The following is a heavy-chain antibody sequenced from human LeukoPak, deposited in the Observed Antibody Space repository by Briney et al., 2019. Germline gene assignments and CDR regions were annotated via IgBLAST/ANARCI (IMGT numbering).Heavy chain of an antibody. D-gene: IGHD4-17*01. CDR3: AKDLGDYLSDY. CDR1: GFTFSSYA. V-gene: IGHV3-23*01. CDR2: ISGSGGST. Sequence: GGSLRLSFAAPGFTFSSYAISWVRQAPGKGLEWVSAISGSGGSTYYADSVKGRFTISRDNSKNTLYLQMNSLRAEDTAVYYCAKDLGDYLSDYWGQGTLVTVSS. J-gene: IGHJ4*02.